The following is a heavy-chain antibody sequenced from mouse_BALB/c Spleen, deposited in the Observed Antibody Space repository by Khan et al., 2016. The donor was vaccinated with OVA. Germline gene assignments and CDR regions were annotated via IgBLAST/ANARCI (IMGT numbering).Heavy chain of an antibody. Sequence: VQLQQSGPELVEPGASVKMSCKASGYTFTNYVIHWVKQKPGQGLEWIGYINPDNAGTRYNEKFKDKATLTSDISSTSAYMELLSLTSEDSAVYYCAREASSWDFSFPYWGQGTLVTVYA. J-gene: IGHJ3*01. V-gene: IGHV1S136*01. D-gene: IGHD4-1*01. CDR3: AREASSWDFSFPY. CDR2: INPDNAGT. CDR1: GYTFTNYV.